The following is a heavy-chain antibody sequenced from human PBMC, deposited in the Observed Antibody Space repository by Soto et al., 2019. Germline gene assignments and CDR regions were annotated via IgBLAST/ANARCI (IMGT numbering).Heavy chain of an antibody. J-gene: IGHJ4*02. D-gene: IGHD6-19*01. V-gene: IGHV3-23*01. CDR1: GFTFSSYA. CDR2: ISGSDGST. CDR3: AKEYSSGWYYFDY. Sequence: LRLSCAASGFTFSSYAMSWVRQAPGKGLEWVSTISGSDGSTYYADSVKGRFTISRDNSKNTLYLQMNSLRAEDTAVYYCAKEYSSGWYYFDYWGQGTLVTVSS.